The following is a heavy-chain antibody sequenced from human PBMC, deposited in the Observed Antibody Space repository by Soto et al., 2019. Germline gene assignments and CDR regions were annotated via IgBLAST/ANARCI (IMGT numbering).Heavy chain of an antibody. CDR2: INQDGSER. CDR1: GFNFRRYW. V-gene: IGHV3-7*03. Sequence: EVQLVESGGGLVQPGGSLRLSCAASGFNFRRYWMSWVRQAPGKGLEWVANINQDGSERDYVDSVKGRFTISRDNAEKSLYLQMNSLRAEDTAVYYCAVHGATLDYWGQGTLVTVSS. CDR3: AVHGATLDY. J-gene: IGHJ4*02. D-gene: IGHD1-1*01.